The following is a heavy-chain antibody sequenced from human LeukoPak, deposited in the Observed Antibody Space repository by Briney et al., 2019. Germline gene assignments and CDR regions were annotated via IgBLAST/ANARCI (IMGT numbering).Heavy chain of an antibody. CDR1: GFTVSSNS. V-gene: IGHV3-53*01. CDR3: AKVGIDGSGPFDH. CDR2: IFSST. Sequence: GGSLRLSCTVSGFTVSSNSMSWVRQAPGKGLEWVSFIFSSTHYSDSVKGRFTISRDNSKNTLYLQMNSLRAEDTAVYYCAKVGIDGSGPFDHWGQGTLVTVSS. J-gene: IGHJ4*02. D-gene: IGHD3-10*01.